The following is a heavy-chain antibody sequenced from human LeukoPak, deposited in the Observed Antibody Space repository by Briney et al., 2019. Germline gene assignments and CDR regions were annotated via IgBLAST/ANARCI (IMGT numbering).Heavy chain of an antibody. CDR1: GGSFSGYY. J-gene: IGHJ4*02. CDR2: INHSGST. Sequence: SETLSLTCAVYGGSFSGYYWSWIRQPPGKGLEWIGEINHSGSTNYNPSLKSRVTISVDTSKNQFSLKVTSVTAADTAVYYCARHYNGWYNFFDYWGQGTLATVSS. D-gene: IGHD6-19*01. CDR3: ARHYNGWYNFFDY. V-gene: IGHV4-34*01.